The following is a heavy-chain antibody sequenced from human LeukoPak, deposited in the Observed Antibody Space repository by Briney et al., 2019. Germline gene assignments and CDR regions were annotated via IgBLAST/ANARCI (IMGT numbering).Heavy chain of an antibody. CDR1: GGTFSSYA. J-gene: IGHJ5*02. CDR2: IIPIFGTA. CDR3: ARRSYYDSSGYLNWFDP. V-gene: IGHV1-69*06. Sequence: GASVKVSCKASGGTFSSYAISWVRQAPGQGLEWMGGIIPIFGTANYAQKFQGRVTITADKSTSSAYMELSRLRSDDTAVYYCARRSYYDSSGYLNWFDPWGQGTLVTVSS. D-gene: IGHD3-22*01.